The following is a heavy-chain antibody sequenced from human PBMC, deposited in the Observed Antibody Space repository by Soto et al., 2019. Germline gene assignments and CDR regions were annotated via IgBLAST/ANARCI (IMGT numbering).Heavy chain of an antibody. J-gene: IGHJ4*01. CDR3: ARSWYSSTWNTENYFDY. V-gene: IGHV3-21*01. Sequence: EVQLVESGGGLVKPGGSLRLSCAASGFTFSRYSMNWVRQAPGKGLEWVSSISSSSSYIYYVDSVKGRFTISRDNAQNSLYLQMNSLRAEDTAVYYCARSWYSSTWNTENYFDYWGHGTLVTVSS. CDR1: GFTFSRYS. D-gene: IGHD6-13*01. CDR2: ISSSSSYI.